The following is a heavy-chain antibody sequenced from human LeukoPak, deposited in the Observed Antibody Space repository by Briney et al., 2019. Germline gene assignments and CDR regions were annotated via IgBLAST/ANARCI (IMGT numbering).Heavy chain of an antibody. Sequence: GGSLRLSCAASGFTFSSYWMHWVRQAPGKGLVWVSRINSDGSSTSYADSVRGRFSISRDNAKNTLYLQMNSLRAEDTAVYYCARAHYGSGSYYKGFVDYWGQGTLVTVSS. V-gene: IGHV3-74*01. CDR2: INSDGSST. D-gene: IGHD3-10*01. CDR1: GFTFSSYW. CDR3: ARAHYGSGSYYKGFVDY. J-gene: IGHJ4*02.